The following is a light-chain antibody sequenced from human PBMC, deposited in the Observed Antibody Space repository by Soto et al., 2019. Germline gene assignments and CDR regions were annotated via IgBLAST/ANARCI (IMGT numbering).Light chain of an antibody. Sequence: QSVLTTPASVSGSPGQSITISCTGTSGDIGSYNRVSWYQQHPGKAPKLIIYEVTDRPSGFSNRFSGSKSGNTASLTISGIQDEDAAEYYCSSCNDSCNCVFGTADKVNV. CDR1: SGDIGSYNR. CDR3: SSCNDSCNCV. J-gene: IGLJ1*01. V-gene: IGLV2-14*01. CDR2: EVT.